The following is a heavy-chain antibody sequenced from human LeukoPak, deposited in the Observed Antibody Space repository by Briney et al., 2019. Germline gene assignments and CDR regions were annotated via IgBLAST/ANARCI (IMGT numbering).Heavy chain of an antibody. Sequence: GESLKISCKGSGYSFTSYWIGWVRQMPGKGLEWMGIIYPGDSDTRYSPSFQGQVTISADKSISTAYLQWSSLKASDTAMYYCARLRCSRASCYVLRPATFDYWGQGTLVTVSS. CDR3: ARLRCSRASCYVLRPATFDY. D-gene: IGHD2-2*01. CDR2: IYPGDSDT. J-gene: IGHJ4*02. CDR1: GYSFTSYW. V-gene: IGHV5-51*01.